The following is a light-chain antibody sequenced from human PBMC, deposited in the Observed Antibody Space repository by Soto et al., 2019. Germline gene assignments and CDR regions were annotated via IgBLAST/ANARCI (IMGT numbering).Light chain of an antibody. CDR2: EVS. Sequence: QSALTQPASVSGSPGQSLTISCTGTSSDVGDYKYVSWYQQHPGKVPKLIIYEVSNRPSGVSNRFSCSKSGNTASLNISGLQAEDEADYYCSSYISSSTYVFGTGTKVTVL. CDR1: SSDVGDYKY. CDR3: SSYISSSTYV. V-gene: IGLV2-14*01. J-gene: IGLJ1*01.